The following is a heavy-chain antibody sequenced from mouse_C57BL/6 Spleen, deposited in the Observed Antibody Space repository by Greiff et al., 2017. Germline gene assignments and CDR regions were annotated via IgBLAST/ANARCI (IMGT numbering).Heavy chain of an antibody. J-gene: IGHJ2*01. V-gene: IGHV5-4*01. CDR2: ISDGGSYT. CDR1: GFTFSSYA. D-gene: IGHD1-1*01. Sequence: EVQVVESGGGLVKPGGSLKLSCAASGFTFSSYAMSWVRQTPEKRLEWVATISDGGSYTYYPDNVKGRFTISRDNAKNNRYLQMSHLKSEDTAMYYCARPPLYYYGSSVYYFDYWGQGTTLTVSS. CDR3: ARPPLYYYGSSVYYFDY.